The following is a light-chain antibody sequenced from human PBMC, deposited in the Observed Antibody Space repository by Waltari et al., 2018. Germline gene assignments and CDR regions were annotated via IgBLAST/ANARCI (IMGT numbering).Light chain of an antibody. Sequence: NFMLTQPHSVSESPGKTVTISCTRSSGSIASNYVQWYQQRPVSSPTPVIYEDNQRPSGVPDRFSGSIDSSSNSASLTISGLKTEDEADYYCQSYDSSTVVFGGGTKLTVL. CDR3: QSYDSSTVV. CDR1: SGSIASNY. J-gene: IGLJ2*01. V-gene: IGLV6-57*01. CDR2: EDN.